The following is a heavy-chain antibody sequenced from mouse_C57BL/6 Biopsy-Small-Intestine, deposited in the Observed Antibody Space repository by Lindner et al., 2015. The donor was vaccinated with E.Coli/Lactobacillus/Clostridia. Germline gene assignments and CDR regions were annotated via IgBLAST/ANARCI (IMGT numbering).Heavy chain of an antibody. J-gene: IGHJ3*01. Sequence: VQLQEVWGGLVKPGGSLKLSCAGSGFTFSDYGMHWVRQAPEKGLEWVAYISSDSSIIYYADTVKGRFTISRDNAMNTLFLQMTSLRSEDTAIYYCARNGYYGNWFVYWGQGTLVTVSA. CDR2: ISSDSSII. CDR3: ARNGYYGNWFVY. V-gene: IGHV5-17*01. D-gene: IGHD2-3*01. CDR1: GFTFSDYG.